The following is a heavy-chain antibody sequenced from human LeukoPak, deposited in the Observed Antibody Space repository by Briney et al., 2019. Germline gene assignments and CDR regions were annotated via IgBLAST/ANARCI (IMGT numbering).Heavy chain of an antibody. V-gene: IGHV1-2*02. CDR1: GYATDYY. CDR3: AYYDYNIYPY. CDR2: INPNNGGT. Sequence: ASVKVSCKASGYATDYYIHWVRQAPGQGLEWMGWINPNNGGTIYARNFRGRVTMTRDTSIATVYLELRSLRSDDAAVYYCAYYDYNIYPYWGQGTLVTVSS. J-gene: IGHJ4*02. D-gene: IGHD5-12*01.